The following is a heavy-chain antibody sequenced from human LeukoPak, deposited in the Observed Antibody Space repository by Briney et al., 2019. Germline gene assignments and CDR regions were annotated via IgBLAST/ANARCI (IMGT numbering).Heavy chain of an antibody. CDR3: ARLYYYDSRIDP. D-gene: IGHD3-22*01. V-gene: IGHV4-30-4*01. CDR2: MYYSGST. CDR1: GGSISSGDYY. J-gene: IGHJ5*02. Sequence: PSQTLSLTCTVSGGSISSGDYYWSWIRQPPGKGLEWIAYMYYSGSTYYNPSLKSRVTMSADTSKNQLSLKLSSVTAEDTAVYYCARLYYYDSRIDPWGQGILVTVSS.